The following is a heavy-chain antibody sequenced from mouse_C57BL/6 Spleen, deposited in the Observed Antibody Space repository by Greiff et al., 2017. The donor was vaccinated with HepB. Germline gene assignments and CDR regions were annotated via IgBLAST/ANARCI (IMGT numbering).Heavy chain of an antibody. D-gene: IGHD1-1*01. CDR3: ARSSPWDYGSSWNYFDY. CDR2: INPNNGGT. J-gene: IGHJ2*01. V-gene: IGHV1-26*01. Sequence: EVQLQQSGPELVKPGASVKISCKASGYTFTDYYMNWVKQSHGKSLEWIGDINPNNGGTSYNQKFKGKATLTVDKSSSTAYMELRSLTSEDSAVYYCARSSPWDYGSSWNYFDYWGQGTTLTVSS. CDR1: GYTFTDYY.